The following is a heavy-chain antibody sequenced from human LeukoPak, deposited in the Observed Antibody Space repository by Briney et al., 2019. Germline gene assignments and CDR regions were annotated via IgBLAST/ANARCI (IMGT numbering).Heavy chain of an antibody. CDR2: IIPIFGTA. Sequence: SVKVSCKASGYTFTSYDINWVRQATGQGLEWMGGIIPIFGTANYAQKFQGRVTITADESTSTAYMELSSLRSEDTAVYYCARDRRYYGSGSYYFDYWGQGTLVTVSS. D-gene: IGHD3-10*01. CDR3: ARDRRYYGSGSYYFDY. V-gene: IGHV1-69*13. J-gene: IGHJ4*02. CDR1: GYTFTSYD.